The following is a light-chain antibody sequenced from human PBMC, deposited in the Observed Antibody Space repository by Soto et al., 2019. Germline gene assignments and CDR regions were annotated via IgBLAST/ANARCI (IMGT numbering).Light chain of an antibody. CDR2: GVS. Sequence: ILLTHYPGTLSLARGERSTLSCRASRSLSSSYLALYQQKPGQAPRLLMYGVSYRATGIPDRFSGGGSGTHFTLTISRLEPEDSAVYYCQQYGGSAPITVGKGTRLESK. CDR3: QQYGGSAPIT. J-gene: IGKJ5*01. CDR1: RSLSSSY. V-gene: IGKV3-20*01.